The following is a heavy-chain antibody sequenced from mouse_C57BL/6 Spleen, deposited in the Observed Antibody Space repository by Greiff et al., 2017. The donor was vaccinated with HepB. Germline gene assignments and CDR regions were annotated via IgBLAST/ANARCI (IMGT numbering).Heavy chain of an antibody. V-gene: IGHV1-39*01. Sequence: QLQESGPELVKPGASVKISCKASGYSFTDYNMNWVKQSNGKSLEWIGVINPNYGTTSYNQKFKGKATLTVDQSSSTAYMQLNSLTSEDSAVYYCARSYGYDEEAWFAYWGQGTLVTVSA. CDR3: ARSYGYDEEAWFAY. D-gene: IGHD2-2*01. CDR2: INPNYGTT. CDR1: GYSFTDYN. J-gene: IGHJ3*01.